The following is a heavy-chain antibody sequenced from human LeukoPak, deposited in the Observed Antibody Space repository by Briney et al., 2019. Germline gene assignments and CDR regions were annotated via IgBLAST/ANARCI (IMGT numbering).Heavy chain of an antibody. CDR2: INRSGST. CDR3: ARAPSVLRFLEWSSKYYFDY. J-gene: IGHJ4*02. V-gene: IGHV4-34*01. D-gene: IGHD3-3*01. CDR1: GGSFSGYY. Sequence: PSETLSLTCAVYGGSFSGYYWSWIRQPPGKGPEWIGEINRSGSTNYNPSLKSRVTISVDTSKNQFSLKLSSVTAADTAVYYCARAPSVLRFLEWSSKYYFDYWGQGTLVTVSS.